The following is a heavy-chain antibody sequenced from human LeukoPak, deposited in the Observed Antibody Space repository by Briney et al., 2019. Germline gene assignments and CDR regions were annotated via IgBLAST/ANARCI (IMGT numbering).Heavy chain of an antibody. V-gene: IGHV3-15*01. CDR2: IKSKTDGGTT. CDR1: GFTFSNAW. CDR3: TTDPASYYDSSGYYSVSY. Sequence: PWGSLSLSCAASGFTFSNAWMSWVRQAPGKGLEWGGRIKSKTDGGTTDYAAPVKGRFTISRDDSKNTLYLQMNSLKTEDTAVYYCTTDPASYYDSSGYYSVSYWGQGTVVTVSS. D-gene: IGHD3-22*01. J-gene: IGHJ4*02.